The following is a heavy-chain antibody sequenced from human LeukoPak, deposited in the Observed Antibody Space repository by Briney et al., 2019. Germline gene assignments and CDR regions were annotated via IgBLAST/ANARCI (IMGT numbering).Heavy chain of an antibody. V-gene: IGHV3-48*01. CDR2: ISSSSNTI. J-gene: IGHJ4*02. CDR3: ARVGGSSWSYVGY. CDR1: GFTFSSYS. Sequence: GGSLRLSCAASGFTFSSYSMNWVRQAPGKGLEWVSYISSSSNTIHYAESVKGRFTISRDNSKNTLYLQMNSLRAEDTAVYYCARVGGSSWSYVGYWGQGTLVTVSS. D-gene: IGHD6-13*01.